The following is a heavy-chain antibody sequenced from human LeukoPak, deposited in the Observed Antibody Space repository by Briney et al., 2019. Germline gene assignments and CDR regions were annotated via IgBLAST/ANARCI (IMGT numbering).Heavy chain of an antibody. CDR2: ISGSGDST. V-gene: IGHV3-23*01. D-gene: IGHD3-3*01. J-gene: IGHJ3*02. Sequence: GGSLRLSCAASGFTFSSYAMSWVRQAPGKGLEWVSAISGSGDSTFYADSVKGRFTISRDNSKNTLYLQMNSLRAEDTAVYYCAKNPEYYDFWSGPMGDAFDIWGQGTMVTVSS. CDR3: AKNPEYYDFWSGPMGDAFDI. CDR1: GFTFSSYA.